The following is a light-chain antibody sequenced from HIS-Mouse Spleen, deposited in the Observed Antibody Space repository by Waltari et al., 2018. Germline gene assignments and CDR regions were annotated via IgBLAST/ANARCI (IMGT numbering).Light chain of an antibody. CDR3: CSYAGSSTDVV. CDR2: EGS. J-gene: IGLJ2*01. V-gene: IGLV2-23*01. CDR1: SSDVGSYNL. Sequence: QSALTQPASVSGSPGQSITISCTGTSSDVGSYNLVSWYQQHPGKAPKLMIYEGSKRHSGVSNRFSGSKSGNTASLTISWLQAEDEADYYCCSYAGSSTDVVFGGGTKLTVL.